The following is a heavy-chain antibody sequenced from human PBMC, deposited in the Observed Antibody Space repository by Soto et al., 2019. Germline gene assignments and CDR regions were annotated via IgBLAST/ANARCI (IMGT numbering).Heavy chain of an antibody. CDR3: ANDQYYDFWSGPLLDI. J-gene: IGHJ3*02. Sequence: PGGSLRLSCAASGFTFSSYGMHWVRQAPGKGLEWVAVISYDGSNKYYADSVKGRFTISRDNSKNTLYLQMNSLRAEDTAVYDCANDQYYDFWSGPLLDIWGQGTMVTVSS. V-gene: IGHV3-30*18. D-gene: IGHD3-3*01. CDR1: GFTFSSYG. CDR2: ISYDGSNK.